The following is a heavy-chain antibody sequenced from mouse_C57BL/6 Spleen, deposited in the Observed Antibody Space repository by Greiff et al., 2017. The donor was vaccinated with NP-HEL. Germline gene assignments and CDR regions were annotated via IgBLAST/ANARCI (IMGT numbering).Heavy chain of an antibody. J-gene: IGHJ2*01. Sequence: QVQLQQPGAELVKPGASVKMSCKASGYTFTSYWITWVKQRPGQGLEWIGDIYPGSGSTNYNEKFKSKATLTVDTSSSTAYMQLSSLTSEDSAVYYCARLITTVVATGYFDYWGQGTTLTVSS. CDR2: IYPGSGST. CDR3: ARLITTVVATGYFDY. V-gene: IGHV1-55*01. D-gene: IGHD1-1*01. CDR1: GYTFTSYW.